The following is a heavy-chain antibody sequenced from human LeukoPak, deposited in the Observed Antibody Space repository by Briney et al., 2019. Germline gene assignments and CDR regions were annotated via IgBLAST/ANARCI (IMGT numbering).Heavy chain of an antibody. CDR2: IYYGGST. CDR3: AIQKFNSWFDP. CDR1: GFTFSNYA. V-gene: IGHV4-38-2*01. J-gene: IGHJ5*02. Sequence: AGSLRLSCAASGFTFSNYAMNWVRQGPGKGLEWIGSIYYGGSTYYNPSLKSRVTISVDTSKNQFSLKLSYVTAADTAVYYCAIQKFNSWFDPWGQGTLVTVSS.